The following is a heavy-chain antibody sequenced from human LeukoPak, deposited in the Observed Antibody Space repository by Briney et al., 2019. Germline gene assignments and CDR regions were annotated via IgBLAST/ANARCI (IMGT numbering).Heavy chain of an antibody. Sequence: PSETLSLTCTVSGYSISSGYYWGWIRQPPGKGLEWIGSIYHSGSTYYNPSLKSRVTISVDTSKNQFSLKLSSVTAVDTAVYYCASGGDDIVVVPARRARTKAWFDPWGQGTLVTVSS. CDR1: GYSISSGYY. CDR2: IYHSGST. J-gene: IGHJ5*02. CDR3: ASGGDDIVVVPARRARTKAWFDP. D-gene: IGHD2-2*01. V-gene: IGHV4-38-2*02.